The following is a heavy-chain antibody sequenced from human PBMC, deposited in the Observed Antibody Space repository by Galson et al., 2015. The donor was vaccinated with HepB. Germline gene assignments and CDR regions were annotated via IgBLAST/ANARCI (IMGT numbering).Heavy chain of an antibody. Sequence: SLRLSCAASELTVSSNYMSWVRQAPGKGLEWVSIIYPGGQTYYEEPVKGRFTISRDNSKNALYLEMDSLRPGDTAVYYCVGSGGGSIRADYWGQGTLVTVSS. V-gene: IGHV3-53*01. CDR2: IYPGGQT. D-gene: IGHD3-16*01. CDR3: VGSGGGSIRADY. J-gene: IGHJ4*02. CDR1: ELTVSSNY.